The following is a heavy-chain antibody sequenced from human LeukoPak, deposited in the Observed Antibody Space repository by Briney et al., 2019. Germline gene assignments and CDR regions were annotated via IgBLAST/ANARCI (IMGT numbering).Heavy chain of an antibody. Sequence: PGESLKISYQGSGYSFTSYWIGWVRQMARKGLDWIGIIYPGDSDTRYSPSFQGEVTISAGKSISTAYLQWSSLKASDTAMYYCARSYSGRYPYFDYWGQGTLVTVSS. CDR2: IYPGDSDT. CDR1: GYSFTSYW. D-gene: IGHD1-26*01. J-gene: IGHJ4*02. V-gene: IGHV5-51*03. CDR3: ARSYSGRYPYFDY.